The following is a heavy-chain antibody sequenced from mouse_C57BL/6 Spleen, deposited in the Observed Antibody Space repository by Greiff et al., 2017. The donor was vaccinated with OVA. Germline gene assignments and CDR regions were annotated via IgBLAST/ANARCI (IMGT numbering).Heavy chain of an antibody. CDR2: IDPSDSET. Sequence: VQLQQPGAELVRPGSSVKLSCKASGYTFTSYWMHWVKQRPIQGLEWIGNIDPSDSETHYNQKFKDKATLTVDKSSSTAYMQLSSLTSEDSAVYYCARRGNDFSWFAYWGQGTLVTVSA. CDR1: GYTFTSYW. D-gene: IGHD2-4*01. J-gene: IGHJ3*01. V-gene: IGHV1-52*01. CDR3: ARRGNDFSWFAY.